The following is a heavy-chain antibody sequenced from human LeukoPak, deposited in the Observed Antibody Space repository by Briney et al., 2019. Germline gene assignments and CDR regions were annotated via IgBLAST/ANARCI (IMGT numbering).Heavy chain of an antibody. CDR1: GFTFSSYE. D-gene: IGHD3-22*01. CDR3: AKCYYDSSGYYDY. CDR2: IRYDGSNK. V-gene: IGHV3-30*02. Sequence: PGGSLRLSCAASGFTFSSYEMNWVRQAPGKGLEWVAFIRYDGSNKYYADSVKGRFTISRDNYKNTLYLQMNSLRAEDTAVYYCAKCYYDSSGYYDYWGQGTLVTVSS. J-gene: IGHJ4*02.